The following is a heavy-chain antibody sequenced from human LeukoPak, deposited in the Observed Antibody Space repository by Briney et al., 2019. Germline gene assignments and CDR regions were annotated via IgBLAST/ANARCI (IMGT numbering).Heavy chain of an antibody. CDR3: ARASVATIYYFQH. V-gene: IGHV3-74*01. Sequence: GGSLTLSCAASGFTFSSYWMHWVRHAPGKGLVWVSRSDGSSTSYADSVKGRFTISRDNAKNTLYLQMNSLRAEDTAVYYCARASVATIYYFQHWGQGTLVTVSS. J-gene: IGHJ1*01. CDR2: SDGSST. D-gene: IGHD5-12*01. CDR1: GFTFSSYW.